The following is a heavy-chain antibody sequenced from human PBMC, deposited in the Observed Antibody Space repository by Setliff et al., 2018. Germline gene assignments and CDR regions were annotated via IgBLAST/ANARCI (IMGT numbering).Heavy chain of an antibody. Sequence: LRLSCAASGFTFDDYTMHWVRQAPGKGLEWVSLISWDGGTTYYADSVKGRFTISRDNVKNSLFLQMNSLRAEDTAVYYCVRDLHWGFDYWGLGTLVTVSS. CDR1: GFTFDDYT. J-gene: IGHJ4*02. V-gene: IGHV3-43*01. D-gene: IGHD7-27*01. CDR2: ISWDGGTT. CDR3: VRDLHWGFDY.